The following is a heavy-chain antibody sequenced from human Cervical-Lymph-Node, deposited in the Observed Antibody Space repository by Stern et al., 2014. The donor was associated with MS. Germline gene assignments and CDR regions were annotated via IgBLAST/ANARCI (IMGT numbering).Heavy chain of an antibody. CDR1: GYTFTNYG. J-gene: IGHJ6*02. Sequence: VQLLQSGAEVKKPGASVKVSCKASGYTFTNYGISWVRQAPGQGLEWMGWVSASNGNINYGQKVQGKVTMTTDTSTSTAYMELRSLRSDDTAVYYCARSEREYGGVVDVWGQGTTVTVSS. CDR3: ARSEREYGGVVDV. D-gene: IGHD3-3*01. V-gene: IGHV1-18*01. CDR2: VSASNGNI.